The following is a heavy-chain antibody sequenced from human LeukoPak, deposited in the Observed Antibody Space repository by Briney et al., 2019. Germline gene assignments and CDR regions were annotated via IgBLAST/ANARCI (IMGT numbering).Heavy chain of an antibody. CDR3: ARDGQQLSWFDP. D-gene: IGHD6-13*01. CDR1: GFTFSSYG. CDR2: IWYDGSNK. Sequence: GRSLRLSCAASGFTFSSYGMHWVRHAPGKGLEWVAVIWYDGSNKYYADSVKGRFTISRDNSKNTLYLQMNSLRAEDTAVYYCARDGQQLSWFDPWGQGTLVTVSS. J-gene: IGHJ5*02. V-gene: IGHV3-33*01.